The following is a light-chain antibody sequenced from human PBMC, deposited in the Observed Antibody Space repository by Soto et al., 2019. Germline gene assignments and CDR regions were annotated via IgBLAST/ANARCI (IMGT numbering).Light chain of an antibody. J-gene: IGKJ4*01. CDR2: KAS. CDR1: KSISSW. Sequence: DIPMTQSPSTLSASVGDGVTITCRASKSISSWLAWYQQKPGKAPKLLMYKASNLESGVPSRFSGSGSGTEFTLTISSLQPDDFATYHCQQYNDYPLTFGGGTKVEIK. V-gene: IGKV1-5*03. CDR3: QQYNDYPLT.